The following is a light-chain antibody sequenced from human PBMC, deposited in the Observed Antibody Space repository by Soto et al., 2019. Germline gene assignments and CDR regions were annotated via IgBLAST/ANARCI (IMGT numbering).Light chain of an antibody. CDR3: QQYGSSPYT. J-gene: IGKJ2*01. CDR2: GAS. V-gene: IGKV3-20*01. Sequence: EIVLTQSPGTLSLSPGERVTLSCRASQSVSSSYLAWYQQKAGQAPRLLIYGASSRATGIPDRXXGSGSGXXXXXXXXXXEPEDFAVYYCQQYGSSPYTFGQGTKLEIK. CDR1: QSVSSSY.